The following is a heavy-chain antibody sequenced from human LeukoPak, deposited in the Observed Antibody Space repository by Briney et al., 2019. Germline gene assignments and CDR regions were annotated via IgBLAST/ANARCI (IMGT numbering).Heavy chain of an antibody. CDR1: GGTFSSYA. Sequence: SVKVSCKASGGTFSSYAISWVRQAPGQGLEWMGRIIPIFGTANYAQKFQGRVTITTDESTSTAYMELSSLRSEDTAAYYCARDGGLGAFDIWGQGTMVTVSS. J-gene: IGHJ3*02. D-gene: IGHD3-16*01. CDR2: IIPIFGTA. V-gene: IGHV1-69*05. CDR3: ARDGGLGAFDI.